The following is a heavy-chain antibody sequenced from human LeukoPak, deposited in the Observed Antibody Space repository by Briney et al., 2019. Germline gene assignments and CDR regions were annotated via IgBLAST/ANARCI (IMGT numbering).Heavy chain of an antibody. CDR2: ISSSSYI. CDR1: GFTFSSYS. V-gene: IGHV3-21*01. CDR3: AREEYSGYDYGNY. J-gene: IGHJ4*02. D-gene: IGHD5-12*01. Sequence: PGGSLRLSCAASGFTFSSYSVNWVRQAPGKGLEWVSSISSSSYIYYADSVKGRFTISRDNSKNTLYLQMNSLRAEDTAVYYCAREEYSGYDYGNYWGQGTLVTVSS.